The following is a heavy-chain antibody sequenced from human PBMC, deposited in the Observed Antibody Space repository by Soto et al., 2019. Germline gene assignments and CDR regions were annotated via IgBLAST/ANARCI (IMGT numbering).Heavy chain of an antibody. Sequence: SETLSLTCAVSGGSISSGGYSWSWIRQPPGKGLEWTGEINHSGSTDYNPSLKSRVTISVDTSKNQFSLKLSSVTAADTAVYYCARTATLWLRGSGSYWNYYYYGMDVWGQGTTVTVSS. CDR3: ARTATLWLRGSGSYWNYYYYGMDV. V-gene: IGHV4-30-2*01. CDR2: INHSGST. J-gene: IGHJ6*02. CDR1: GGSISSGGYS. D-gene: IGHD3-10*01.